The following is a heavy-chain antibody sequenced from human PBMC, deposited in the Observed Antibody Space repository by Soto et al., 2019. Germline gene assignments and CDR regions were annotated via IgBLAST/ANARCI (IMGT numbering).Heavy chain of an antibody. D-gene: IGHD3-22*01. CDR2: IIPILVTP. CDR1: GGTFSSHG. V-gene: IGHV1-69*01. CDR3: ARETRPYYLDSSGYPDAFDI. Sequence: QVQLVQSGAEVKKPGSSVKVSCKASGGTFSSHGISWVRQAPGQGLEWMGGIIPILVTPNYAQKFQGRVTLTAAESPSTAYMALSSLRPEETAVYYCARETRPYYLDSSGYPDAFDIWGKETMVPVSS. J-gene: IGHJ3*02.